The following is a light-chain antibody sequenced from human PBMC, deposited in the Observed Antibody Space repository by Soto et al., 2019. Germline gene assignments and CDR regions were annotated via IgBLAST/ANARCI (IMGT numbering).Light chain of an antibody. CDR3: SSYTSSSTRLV. CDR1: SSDFGGYNY. J-gene: IGLJ1*01. Sequence: SVLTQPASVSGSPGQSITISCTGTSSDFGGYNYVSWYQQHPGKAPKLMIYDVSNRPSGVSNRFSGSKSGNTASLTISGLQAEDEADYYCSSYTSSSTRLVFGTGTKVTVL. V-gene: IGLV2-14*01. CDR2: DVS.